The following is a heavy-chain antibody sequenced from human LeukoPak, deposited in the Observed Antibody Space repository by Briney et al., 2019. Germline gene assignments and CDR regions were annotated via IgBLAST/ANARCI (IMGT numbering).Heavy chain of an antibody. CDR1: GYTFTGYY. CDR2: INPNSGGT. J-gene: IGHJ3*02. CDR3: ARAGGYCTNGICHDGFDM. V-gene: IGHV1-2*04. D-gene: IGHD2-8*01. Sequence: GASVKVSCKASGYTFTGYYMHWVRQAPGQGLEWMGWINPNSGGTNYAQKFQGWVTMTRDTSISTAYMELSRLRSDDTAVYYCARAGGYCTNGICHDGFDMWGQGTMVTVSS.